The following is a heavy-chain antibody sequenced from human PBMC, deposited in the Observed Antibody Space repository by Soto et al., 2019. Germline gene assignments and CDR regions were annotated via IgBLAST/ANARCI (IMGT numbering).Heavy chain of an antibody. J-gene: IGHJ3*02. CDR1: GFTFSSYA. D-gene: IGHD3-22*01. CDR2: ISGSGGST. CDR3: AKVGDSSGYYYPGAFDI. Sequence: PGGSLRLSCAASGFTFSSYAMSWVRQAPGKGLEWVSAISGSGGSTYYADSVKGRFTISRDNSKNTLYLQMNSLRAEDTAVYYCAKVGDSSGYYYPGAFDIRGQGTMVTVSS. V-gene: IGHV3-23*01.